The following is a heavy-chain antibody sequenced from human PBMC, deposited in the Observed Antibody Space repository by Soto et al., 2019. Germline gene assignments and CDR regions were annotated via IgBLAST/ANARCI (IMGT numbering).Heavy chain of an antibody. V-gene: IGHV4-39*01. J-gene: IGHJ4*02. CDR2: IYYSGST. CDR3: ARRHYVVAAPRGNDY. Sequence: SETLSRTCTVSGGSISSSSYYWGWIRQPPGKGLEWIGSIYYSGSTYYNPSLKSRVTISVDTSKNQFSLKLSSVTAADTAVYYCARRHYVVAAPRGNDYWGQGTLVTVS. D-gene: IGHD2-15*01. CDR1: GGSISSSSYY.